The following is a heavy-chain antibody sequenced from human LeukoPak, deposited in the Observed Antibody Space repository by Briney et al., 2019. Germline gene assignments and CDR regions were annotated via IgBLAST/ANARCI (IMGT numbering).Heavy chain of an antibody. D-gene: IGHD3-10*01. J-gene: IGHJ4*02. Sequence: SVKVSCKASGYTFTSYGISWVRQAAGQWLEWMGLISAYNGNTNYAQKLQGRVTMTTDTSTSTAYMELRRLRSDDTAVYYCARVRHVWFGRYYFDYWSQGTLATVSS. CDR2: ISAYNGNT. V-gene: IGHV1-18*01. CDR1: GYTFTSYG. CDR3: ARVRHVWFGRYYFDY.